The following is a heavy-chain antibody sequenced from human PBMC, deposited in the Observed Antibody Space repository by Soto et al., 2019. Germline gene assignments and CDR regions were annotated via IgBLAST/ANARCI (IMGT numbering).Heavy chain of an antibody. CDR3: ATYYFGPSTY. D-gene: IGHD1-26*01. Sequence: EVQLVESGGGMVQPGGSLRLSCAASGFTFSSYSMNWVRQAPGKGLEWVSYISSSSSTIYYADSVKGRFTISRDNAKNSLYLQMNSLRAEDTAVYYCATYYFGPSTYSGQGTLVTVSS. V-gene: IGHV3-48*01. CDR2: ISSSSSTI. J-gene: IGHJ4*02. CDR1: GFTFSSYS.